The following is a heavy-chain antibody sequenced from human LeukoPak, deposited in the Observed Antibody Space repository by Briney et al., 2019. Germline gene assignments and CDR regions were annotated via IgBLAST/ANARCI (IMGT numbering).Heavy chain of an antibody. Sequence: ASVKVSCKASGYTFTGYYMHWVRQAPGQGLEWMGWINPNSGGTNYAQKLQGRVTMTRDTSISTAYMELSRLRSDDTAVYYCARGITMIVVATVWEDWFDPWGQGTLVTVSS. CDR1: GYTFTGYY. CDR3: ARGITMIVVATVWEDWFDP. CDR2: INPNSGGT. D-gene: IGHD3-22*01. J-gene: IGHJ5*02. V-gene: IGHV1-2*02.